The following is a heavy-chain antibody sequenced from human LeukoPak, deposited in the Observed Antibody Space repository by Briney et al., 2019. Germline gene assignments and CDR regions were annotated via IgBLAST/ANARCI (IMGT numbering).Heavy chain of an antibody. D-gene: IGHD1-26*01. V-gene: IGHV4-34*01. CDR3: ARGIGVGAAHFDY. Sequence: ETLSLTCAVYGGSFSGYYWSWIRQPPGKGLEWIGEINHSGSTNYNPSLKSRVTISVDTSKNQFSLKLSSVTAADTAVYYCARGIGVGAAHFDYWGQGTLVTVSS. J-gene: IGHJ4*02. CDR2: INHSGST. CDR1: GGSFSGYY.